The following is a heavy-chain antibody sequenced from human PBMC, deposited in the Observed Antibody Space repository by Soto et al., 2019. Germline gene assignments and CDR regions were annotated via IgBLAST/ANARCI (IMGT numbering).Heavy chain of an antibody. CDR1: GFTFSSYD. Sequence: GGSLRLSCAASGFTFSSYDMHWVRQATGKGLEWVSAIGTAGDTYYPGSVKGRFTISRENAKNSLYLQMNSLRAGDTAVYYCARARNYCSSTSCTRYYYGMDVWGQGTTVTV. CDR3: ARARNYCSSTSCTRYYYGMDV. J-gene: IGHJ6*02. D-gene: IGHD2-2*01. CDR2: IGTAGDT. V-gene: IGHV3-13*01.